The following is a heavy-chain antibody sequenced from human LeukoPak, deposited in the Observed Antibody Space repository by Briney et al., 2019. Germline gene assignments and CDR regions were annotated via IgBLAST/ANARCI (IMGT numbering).Heavy chain of an antibody. D-gene: IGHD1-26*01. Sequence: PSETLSLTCTVSGGSISSSSYYWGWIRQPPGKGLEWVSYISSSSSAIYYADSVKGRFTISRDNAKNSLYLQMNSLRAEDTAVYYCAKGSGSYENWFDPWGQGTLVTVSS. CDR2: ISSSSSAI. CDR1: GGSISSSS. CDR3: AKGSGSYENWFDP. V-gene: IGHV3-48*01. J-gene: IGHJ5*02.